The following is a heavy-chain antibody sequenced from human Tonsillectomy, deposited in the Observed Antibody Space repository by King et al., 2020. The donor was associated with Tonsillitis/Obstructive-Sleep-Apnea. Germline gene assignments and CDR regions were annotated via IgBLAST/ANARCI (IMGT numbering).Heavy chain of an antibody. CDR1: GASISSRTYY. CDR3: ASAIFGEVIVLDAVDV. CDR2: FFYTGST. Sequence: QLQESNPGLVKPSETLSLTCSVSGASISSRTYYWGWIRQPPGKGLEWIGSFFYTGSTYYNPSLESRVTISVDTSKNQFSLKLSSVTAADTAVYYCASAIFGEVIVLDAVDVWGPGTMVTVSS. D-gene: IGHD3-3*01. V-gene: IGHV4-39*01. J-gene: IGHJ3*01.